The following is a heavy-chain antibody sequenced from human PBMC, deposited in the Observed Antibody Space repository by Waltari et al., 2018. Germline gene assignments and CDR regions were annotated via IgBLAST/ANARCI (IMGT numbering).Heavy chain of an antibody. D-gene: IGHD6-6*01. Sequence: EVQLLESGGGLVQPGGSLRLSCAASGFTFSSYAMSWVRQAPGKGLEWVSAISGSGGSTYYADSVKGRFTISRDKSKNTLYLQMNSLRAEDTAVYYCARLAIAARTHMDGWGKGTTVTISS. J-gene: IGHJ6*03. CDR1: GFTFSSYA. CDR2: ISGSGGST. CDR3: ARLAIAARTHMDG. V-gene: IGHV3-23*01.